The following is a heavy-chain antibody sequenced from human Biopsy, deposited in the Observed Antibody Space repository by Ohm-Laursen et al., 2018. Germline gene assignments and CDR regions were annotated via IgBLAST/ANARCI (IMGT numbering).Heavy chain of an antibody. Sequence: SDTLSLTCTVSGVSITAYYWSWIRQPPGKGLECIGNIHHSGSTNYNPSLKSRLTISVDTSKNQFSLKLSSVTAADTAVYYCARMDCCGGSCHYYSYGMDVWGQGTTVTVSS. D-gene: IGHD2-15*01. V-gene: IGHV4-4*09. CDR2: IHHSGST. CDR1: GVSITAYY. CDR3: ARMDCCGGSCHYYSYGMDV. J-gene: IGHJ6*02.